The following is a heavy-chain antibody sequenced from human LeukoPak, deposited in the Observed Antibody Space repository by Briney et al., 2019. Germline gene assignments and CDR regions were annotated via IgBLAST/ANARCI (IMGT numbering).Heavy chain of an antibody. D-gene: IGHD2-2*01. V-gene: IGHV4-39*01. CDR3: ARTGIDGQYHGTIEY. CDR2: IFFGRNP. J-gene: IGHJ4*02. CDR1: GGSITGSGYF. Sequence: PSETLSLTCTVSGGSITGSGYFWGWIRQPPGKGLEWVASIFFGRNPYYNPSLGSRVTISVGTSKNQFSLRLTSVTATDTAVYYCARTGIDGQYHGTIEYWGQGTLVTVSS.